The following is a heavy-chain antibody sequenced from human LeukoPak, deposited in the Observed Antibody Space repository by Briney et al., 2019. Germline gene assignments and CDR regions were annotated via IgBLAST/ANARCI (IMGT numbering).Heavy chain of an antibody. D-gene: IGHD2-15*01. J-gene: IGHJ4*02. CDR2: IRRKVSGATT. Sequence: GSLRLSCTVSGFTFGVYAMGWVRQAPGKGLEWVGLIRRKVSGATTEYAASVKGRFTISRDDSKSIAYLQMNSLKTEDTAMYYCTRNIYCSGGSCSYYFDYWGQGTLVTVSS. V-gene: IGHV3-49*04. CDR1: GFTFGVYA. CDR3: TRNIYCSGGSCSYYFDY.